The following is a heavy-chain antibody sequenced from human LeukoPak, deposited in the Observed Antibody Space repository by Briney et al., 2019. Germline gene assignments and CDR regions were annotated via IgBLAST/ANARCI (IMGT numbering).Heavy chain of an antibody. CDR2: IYYSGST. D-gene: IGHD3-22*01. CDR1: GGSISSGGYY. J-gene: IGHJ4*02. CDR3: ARGYYGSSGYYYFDY. Sequence: SETLSLTCTVSGGSISSGGYYWSWIRQHPGKGLEWIGYIYYSGSTYYNPSLKSRVTISVDTSKNQFSLKLSSVTAADTAVYYCARGYYGSSGYYYFDYWGQGTLVTVSS. V-gene: IGHV4-31*03.